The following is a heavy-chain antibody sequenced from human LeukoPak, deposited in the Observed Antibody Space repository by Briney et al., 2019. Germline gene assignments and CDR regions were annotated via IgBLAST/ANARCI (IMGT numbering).Heavy chain of an antibody. CDR1: GFTFSSYA. CDR3: ARGGQLDHYFDY. CDR2: ISYDGSNK. V-gene: IGHV3-30*01. Sequence: QPGGSLRLSCAASGFTFSSYAMHWVRQAPGKGLEWVAVISYDGSNKYYADSVKGRFTISRDNSKNTLYLQMNSLRAEDTAVYYCARGGQLDHYFDYWGQGTLVTVSS. J-gene: IGHJ4*02. D-gene: IGHD6-6*01.